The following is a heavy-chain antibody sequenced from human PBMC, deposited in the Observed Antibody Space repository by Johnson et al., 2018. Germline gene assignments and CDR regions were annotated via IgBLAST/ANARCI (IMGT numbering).Heavy chain of an antibody. CDR2: IWYDGSNK. CDR1: GFTFSSYG. CDR3: ARDQDCSSTSCRGMDV. D-gene: IGHD2-2*01. Sequence: QVQLVQSGGGVVQPGRSLRLSCAASGFTFSSYGMHWVRQAPGKGLEWVAVIWYDGSNKYYADSVKGRFTISRDNSKNTLYLQMNSRRAEDTAVYYCARDQDCSSTSCRGMDVWGQGTTVTVSS. V-gene: IGHV3-33*01. J-gene: IGHJ6*02.